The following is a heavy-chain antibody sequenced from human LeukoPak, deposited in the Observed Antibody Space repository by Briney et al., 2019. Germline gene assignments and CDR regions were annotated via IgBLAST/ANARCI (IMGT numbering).Heavy chain of an antibody. CDR3: ARGDWLPYPSSLPLFDY. Sequence: GGSLRLSCAASGFTFSSYWMSWVRQAPGKGLEWVAVIWYDGSNKYYADSVKGRFTISRDNSKNTLYLQMNSLRAEDTAVYYCARGDWLPYPSSLPLFDYWGQGTLVTVSS. V-gene: IGHV3-33*08. D-gene: IGHD3/OR15-3a*01. J-gene: IGHJ4*02. CDR2: IWYDGSNK. CDR1: GFTFSSYW.